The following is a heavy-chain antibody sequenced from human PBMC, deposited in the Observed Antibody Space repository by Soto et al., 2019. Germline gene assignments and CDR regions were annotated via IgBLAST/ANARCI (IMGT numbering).Heavy chain of an antibody. CDR1: GCRFSSYW. V-gene: IGHV5-51*01. Sequence: GSLKISCKGSGCRFSSYWIGWVRQMPGKGLEWMGIIYPGDSDIRYSPSFQGQVTISADKSISTAYLQWSSLKASDTAIYYCARQPDYNILTDYSYYFDQWGQGTPVTVSS. D-gene: IGHD3-9*01. J-gene: IGHJ4*02. CDR3: ARQPDYNILTDYSYYFDQ. CDR2: IYPGDSDI.